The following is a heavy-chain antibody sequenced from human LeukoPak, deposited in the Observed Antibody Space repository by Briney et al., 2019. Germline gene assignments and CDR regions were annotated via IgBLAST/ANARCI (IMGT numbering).Heavy chain of an antibody. V-gene: IGHV3-74*01. D-gene: IGHD7-27*01. CDR3: ARGPNWGSKRFDY. J-gene: IGHJ4*02. Sequence: GGSLRLSCAASGFTFSSYWMHWVRQAPGKGLVWVSRINSDGSSTSYADSVKGRFTISRDNAKNTLYLQMNSLRAEDTAVYYCARGPNWGSKRFDYWGQGTLVTVSS. CDR2: INSDGSST. CDR1: GFTFSSYW.